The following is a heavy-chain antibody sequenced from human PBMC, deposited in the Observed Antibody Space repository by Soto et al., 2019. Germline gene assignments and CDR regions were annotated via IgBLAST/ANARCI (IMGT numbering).Heavy chain of an antibody. CDR2: IYYGGRT. J-gene: IGHJ3*02. CDR1: GGSVNSAGHY. Sequence: QVQLQESGPGLVKPSQTLSLSCSVSGGSVNSAGHYWSWIRQHPGKGLEWIGYIYYGGRTDFNPSLKRRILISVDTSNDQLSLKLNSVTVADTAVYYCTRSRGDSSGYFHDAFDIWGPGTMVTVSS. V-gene: IGHV4-31*03. CDR3: TRSRGDSSGYFHDAFDI. D-gene: IGHD3-22*01.